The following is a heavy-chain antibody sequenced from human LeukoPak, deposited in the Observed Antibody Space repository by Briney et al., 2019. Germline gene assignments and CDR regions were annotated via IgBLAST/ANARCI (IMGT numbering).Heavy chain of an antibody. V-gene: IGHV3-48*03. J-gene: IGHJ4*02. CDR2: ISISGSTI. CDR3: ARGYGGGDY. CDR1: GFTFSNYE. D-gene: IGHD4-23*01. Sequence: GGSLRRSCAASGFTFSNYEMNWVRQAPGKGLEWVSYISISGSTIYYADSVKGRFTISRDNAKNSLYLQMNSLRADDTAVYYCARGYGGGDYWGQGTLVTVSS.